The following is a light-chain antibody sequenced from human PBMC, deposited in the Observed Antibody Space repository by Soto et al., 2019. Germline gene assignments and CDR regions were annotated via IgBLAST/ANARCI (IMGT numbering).Light chain of an antibody. V-gene: IGKV1-5*03. CDR3: QQYNSIPRT. CDR1: QSISSW. J-gene: IGKJ1*01. CDR2: KAS. Sequence: DIQMTQSPSTLSASVGDRVTITCRASQSISSWLAWYQRKPGKAPKLLIYKASSLESGVPSRFSGSGSGTEFTLTISSLQPDDFATYYCQQYNSIPRTFGQGTKVEIK.